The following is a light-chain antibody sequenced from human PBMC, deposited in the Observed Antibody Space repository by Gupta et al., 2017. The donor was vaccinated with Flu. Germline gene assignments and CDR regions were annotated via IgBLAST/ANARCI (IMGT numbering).Light chain of an antibody. V-gene: IGKV3-15*01. CDR2: GAS. CDR1: QSVSSN. Sequence: IVMTQSPATLSVSPGERAALACRASQSVSSNLAWYQQKSGQAPRLLIYGASTRATGIPARFSGSGSGTEFTLTISSLQSEDFAVYYCQQYNNWPPWTFGQGTKVEIK. J-gene: IGKJ1*01. CDR3: QQYNNWPPWT.